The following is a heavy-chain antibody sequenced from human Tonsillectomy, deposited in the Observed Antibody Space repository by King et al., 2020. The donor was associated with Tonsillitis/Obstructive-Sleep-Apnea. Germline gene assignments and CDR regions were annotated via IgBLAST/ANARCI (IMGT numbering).Heavy chain of an antibody. CDR3: TTDSGYYYYYYYMDV. V-gene: IGHV3-15*01. J-gene: IGHJ6*03. CDR1: GFTFSNAW. Sequence: VQLVESGGGVVQPGGSLRLSCAASGFTFSNAWMSWVRQAPGKGLEWVGRIKSKTDGGTTDYAAPVKGRFTISRDDSKNTLYLQMNSLKTEDTAVYYCTTDSGYYYYYYYMDVWGKGTTVTVSS. CDR2: IKSKTDGGTT. D-gene: IGHD3-22*01.